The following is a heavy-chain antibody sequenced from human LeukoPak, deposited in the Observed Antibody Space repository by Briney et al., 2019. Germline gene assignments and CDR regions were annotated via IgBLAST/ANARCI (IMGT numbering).Heavy chain of an antibody. Sequence: GGSLRLSCAASGFTFSSYGMHWVRQAPGKGLEWVAVIWYDGSNKYYADSVKGRFTISRDNAKNSLYLQMNSLRAEDTAVYYCARLDGGYYDSSGYYSYFDYWGQGTLVTVSS. D-gene: IGHD3-22*01. J-gene: IGHJ4*02. CDR3: ARLDGGYYDSSGYYSYFDY. CDR2: IWYDGSNK. CDR1: GFTFSSYG. V-gene: IGHV3-33*01.